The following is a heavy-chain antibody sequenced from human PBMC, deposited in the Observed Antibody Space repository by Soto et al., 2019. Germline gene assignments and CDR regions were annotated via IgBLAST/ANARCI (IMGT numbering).Heavy chain of an antibody. CDR1: GGTFNNYA. D-gene: IGHD3-10*01. CDR3: ASFYGHLGRGGRSSPYEIDV. J-gene: IGHJ6*02. V-gene: IGHV1-69*01. Sequence: QVLLVQSGPEVKKPGSSVKVSCKASGGTFNNYAINWVRQAPGKGLEWMGGIIPTFGTGNHAQKFQGRVTITADESKTTAYMELNSLRSEDTAIYYRASFYGHLGRGGRSSPYEIDVWGQGTTVIVSS. CDR2: IIPTFGTG.